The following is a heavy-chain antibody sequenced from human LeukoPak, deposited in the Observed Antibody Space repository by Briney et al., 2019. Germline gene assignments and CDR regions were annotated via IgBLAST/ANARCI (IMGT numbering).Heavy chain of an antibody. CDR2: MNPNSGNT. D-gene: IGHD2-15*01. CDR1: GYTFTSYD. Sequence: ASVKVSCKASGYTFTSYDINWVRQATGQGLEWMGWMNPNSGNTGYAQKFQGRVTMTRNTSISTAYMELSSLRSEDTAVYYCAETIGYCSDGSCYSQHWGQGTLVTVSS. V-gene: IGHV1-8*01. J-gene: IGHJ1*01. CDR3: AETIGYCSDGSCYSQH.